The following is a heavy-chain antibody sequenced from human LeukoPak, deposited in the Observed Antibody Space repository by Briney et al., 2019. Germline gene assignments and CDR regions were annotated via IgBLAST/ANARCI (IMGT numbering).Heavy chain of an antibody. D-gene: IGHD4-11*01. CDR2: IYYSGNT. CDR1: GVSISSTSNQ. V-gene: IGHV4-39*07. J-gene: IGHJ4*02. CDR3: ARVTGLTTYDY. Sequence: SETLSLTCTVSGVSISSTSNQWGWIRQPPGKGLEWIGSIYYSGNTHYNPSLKSRVTISVDTSKNQFSLKLSSVTAADTAVYYCARVTGLTTYDYWGQGTLVTVSS.